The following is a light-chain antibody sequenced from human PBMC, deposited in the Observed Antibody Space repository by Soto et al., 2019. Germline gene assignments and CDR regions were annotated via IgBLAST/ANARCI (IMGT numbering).Light chain of an antibody. V-gene: IGKV3-15*01. J-gene: IGKJ1*01. Sequence: EIVLTQSPATLSVSPGERVILXXXASQSVDISLAWYQQKPGQAPRLLIYGASTRATDMPGTFSGRGSGTEFTLTITSLRPEDFGAYYCQQYRSWPRTFGQGTKVDI. CDR3: QQYRSWPRT. CDR1: QSVDIS. CDR2: GAS.